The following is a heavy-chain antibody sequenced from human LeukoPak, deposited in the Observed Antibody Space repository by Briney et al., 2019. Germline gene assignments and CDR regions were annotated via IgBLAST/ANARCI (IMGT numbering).Heavy chain of an antibody. J-gene: IGHJ4*02. CDR1: GGSISSYY. V-gene: IGHV4-4*07. Sequence: SETLSLTCTVSGGSISSYYWSWVRQPAGKGLESIGRIYRSTNYNPSLKSRVTMSVDTSKNQFSLKLSSVTAADTAVYYCARDPSARGYYFDYWGQGTLVTVSS. CDR3: ARDPSARGYYFDY. CDR2: IYRST.